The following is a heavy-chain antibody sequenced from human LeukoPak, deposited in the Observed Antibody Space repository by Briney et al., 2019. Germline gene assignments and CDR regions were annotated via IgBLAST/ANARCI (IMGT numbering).Heavy chain of an antibody. D-gene: IGHD1-26*01. Sequence: SETLSLTCTVSGGSISSYYWSWIRQPAGKGLEWIGRIYTSGSTNYNPSLKSRVTMSVDTSKNQFSLKLSSVTAADTAVYYCAREPYSGSYRYYFDYWGQGTLVTVSS. V-gene: IGHV4-4*07. J-gene: IGHJ4*02. CDR1: GGSISSYY. CDR3: AREPYSGSYRYYFDY. CDR2: IYTSGST.